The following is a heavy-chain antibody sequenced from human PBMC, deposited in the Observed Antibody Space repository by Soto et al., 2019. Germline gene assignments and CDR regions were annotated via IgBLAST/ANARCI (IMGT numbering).Heavy chain of an antibody. Sequence: VSGKVWCKASGFTFTSYSISWVRQAPGQGLEWMGWISAYNGNTNYAQKLQGRVTMTTDTSTSTAYMELRSLRSDDTAVYYCARDRGSYALDYWGQGTLVTVS. J-gene: IGHJ4*02. V-gene: IGHV1-18*01. D-gene: IGHD1-26*01. CDR3: ARDRGSYALDY. CDR1: GFTFTSYS. CDR2: ISAYNGNT.